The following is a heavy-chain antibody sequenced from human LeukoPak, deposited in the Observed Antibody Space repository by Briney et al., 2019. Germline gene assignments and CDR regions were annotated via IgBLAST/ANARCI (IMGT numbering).Heavy chain of an antibody. CDR1: DCSISSGYY. D-gene: IGHD3-10*01. CDR2: IYHSGST. J-gene: IGHJ5*02. CDR3: ARGTLGYGSGNWFDP. V-gene: IGHV4-38-2*01. Sequence: SETLSLTCAVFDCSISSGYYWGWIRQSPGKGLEWIGSIYHSGSTYDNPSLKSRVTISVDTSKNQFSLKLSSVTVADTAVYYCARGTLGYGSGNWFDPWGRGTLVTVSS.